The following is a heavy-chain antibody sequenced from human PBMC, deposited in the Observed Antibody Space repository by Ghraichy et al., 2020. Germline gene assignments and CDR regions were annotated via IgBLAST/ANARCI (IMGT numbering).Heavy chain of an antibody. CDR1: GYSFSSYG. Sequence: ASXKVSCKASGYSFSSYGINWVRQAPGQGLEWMGWITAYNGNTNYAQKFQGRVTMTTDTSTSTAYMELSSLRSDDTAVYYCARFSGGYHWYFDLWGRRTLVTLSS. V-gene: IGHV1-18*01. CDR3: ARFSGGYHWYFDL. J-gene: IGHJ2*01. CDR2: ITAYNGNT. D-gene: IGHD3-22*01.